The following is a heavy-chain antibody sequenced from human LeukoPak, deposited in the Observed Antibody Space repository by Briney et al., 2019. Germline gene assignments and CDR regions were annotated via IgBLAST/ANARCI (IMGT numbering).Heavy chain of an antibody. CDR2: IYYSGST. J-gene: IGHJ4*02. D-gene: IGHD7-27*01. CDR3: ARTALNWATAHYFDY. V-gene: IGHV4-59*08. CDR1: GGSISSYY. Sequence: SETLSLTCTVSGGSISSYYWSWIRQPPGKGLEWIGYIYYSGSTNYNPSLKSRVTISVDTSKNQFSLKLSPVTAADKAVYYCARTALNWATAHYFDYWGQGTLVTVSS.